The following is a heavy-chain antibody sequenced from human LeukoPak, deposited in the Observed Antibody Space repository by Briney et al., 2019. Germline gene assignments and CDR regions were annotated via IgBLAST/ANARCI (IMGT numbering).Heavy chain of an antibody. CDR3: ASRGTGVTFDY. CDR1: GFTFSTYG. V-gene: IGHV3-33*01. D-gene: IGHD3/OR15-3a*01. CDR2: IWYDGSNK. Sequence: GGSLRLSCAASGFTFSTYGMHWVRQAPGKGLEWVAVIWYDGSNKYYADSVKGRFTISRDNSKNTPYLQMNSLRAEDTAVYYCASRGTGVTFDYWGQGTLVTVSS. J-gene: IGHJ4*02.